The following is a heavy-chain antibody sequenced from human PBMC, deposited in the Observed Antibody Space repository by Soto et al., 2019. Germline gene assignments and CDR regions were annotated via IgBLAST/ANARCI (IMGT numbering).Heavy chain of an antibody. CDR3: AKDRDSSGWYYFDY. CDR2: ISYDGSNK. V-gene: IGHV3-30*18. J-gene: IGHJ4*02. D-gene: IGHD6-19*01. Sequence: QVQLVESGGGVVQPGRSLRLSCTASGFTFSSYGMHWVRQAPGKGLEWVAVISYDGSNKYYAESVKGRFTISRDNSKNTLYLQINSLRAEDTAVYYCAKDRDSSGWYYFDYWGQGTLVTVSS. CDR1: GFTFSSYG.